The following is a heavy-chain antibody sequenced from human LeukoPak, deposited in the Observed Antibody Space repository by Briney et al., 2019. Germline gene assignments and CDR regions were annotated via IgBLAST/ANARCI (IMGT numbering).Heavy chain of an antibody. Sequence: PGRSLRLSCAASGFTFSSYGMHWVCQAPGKGLEWVAVIWYDGSNKYYADSVKGRFAISRDNSKNTLYLQMNSLRAEDTAVYYCAKAMPNYGDYVGEIDYWGQGTLVTVSS. V-gene: IGHV3-33*06. CDR3: AKAMPNYGDYVGEIDY. J-gene: IGHJ4*02. CDR2: IWYDGSNK. CDR1: GFTFSSYG. D-gene: IGHD4-17*01.